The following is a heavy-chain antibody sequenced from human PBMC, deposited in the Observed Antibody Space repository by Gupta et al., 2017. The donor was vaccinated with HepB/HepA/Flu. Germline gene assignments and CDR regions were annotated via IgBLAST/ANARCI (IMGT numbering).Heavy chain of an antibody. CDR1: GYTFTSYG. D-gene: IGHD2-2*01. V-gene: IGHV1-18*01. CDR3: ARVRRCSSTSCYLVHHNWFDP. CDR2: ISAYNGNT. J-gene: IGHJ5*02. Sequence: QVQLVQSGAEVKKPGASVKVSCKASGYTFTSYGISWVRQAPGQGLEWMGWISAYNGNTNYAQKLQGRVTMTTDTSTSTAYMELRSLRSDDTAVYYCARVRRCSSTSCYLVHHNWFDPWGQGTLVTVSS.